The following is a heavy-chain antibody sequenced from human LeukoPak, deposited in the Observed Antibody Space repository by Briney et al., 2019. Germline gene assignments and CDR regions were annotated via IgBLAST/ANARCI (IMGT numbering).Heavy chain of an antibody. CDR1: GGTFSSYA. CDR2: IIPIFGTA. CDR3: ARSRGCSGGSCYLNWFDP. Sequence: GASVKVSCKASGGTFSSYAISWVRQAPGQGLEWMGGIIPIFGTANYAQKFQGRVTMTTDTSTSTAYMELRNLRSDDTAVYYCARSRGCSGGSCYLNWFDPWGQGTLVTVSS. J-gene: IGHJ5*02. V-gene: IGHV1-69*05. D-gene: IGHD2-15*01.